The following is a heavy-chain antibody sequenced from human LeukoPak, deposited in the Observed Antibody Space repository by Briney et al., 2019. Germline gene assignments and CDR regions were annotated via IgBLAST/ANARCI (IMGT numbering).Heavy chain of an antibody. CDR1: GFIFGSYT. V-gene: IGHV3-30-3*01. CDR2: ISYDGSNK. D-gene: IGHD2-15*01. J-gene: IGHJ6*02. CDR3: ARTPEDIVVVVAAEYYYGMDV. Sequence: GGSLRLSCAASGFIFGSYTMNWVRQAPGKGLEWVAVISYDGSNKYYADSVKGRFTISRDNSKNTLYLQMNSLRAEDTAVYYCARTPEDIVVVVAAEYYYGMDVWGQGTTVTVSS.